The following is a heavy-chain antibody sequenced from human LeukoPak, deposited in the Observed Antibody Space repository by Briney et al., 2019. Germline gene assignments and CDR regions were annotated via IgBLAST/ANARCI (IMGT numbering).Heavy chain of an antibody. CDR2: IYWDDDK. D-gene: IGHD2-21*02. Sequence: SGPTLVKPTQTLTLTCTFSGFSFSTSGVGVGWIRQPPGKALEWLALIYWDDDKRYSPSLKSRLTITKGTSKNQVVLTMTNMDPVDTATYYCAHRRGDTINFYYFDYWGQGTLVTVSS. J-gene: IGHJ4*02. CDR1: GFSFSTSGVG. V-gene: IGHV2-5*02. CDR3: AHRRGDTINFYYFDY.